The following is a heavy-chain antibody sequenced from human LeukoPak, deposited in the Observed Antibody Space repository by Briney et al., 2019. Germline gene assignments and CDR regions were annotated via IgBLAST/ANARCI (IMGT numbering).Heavy chain of an antibody. D-gene: IGHD3-22*01. CDR1: GYTFTDYH. Sequence: ASVKVSCKASGYTFTDYHMYWARQAPGQGLEWMGWINPNSGGTNYAQKFQGRVTMTEDTSTDTAYMELSSLRSEDTAVYYCAMIYYDSSGYTFDYWGQGTLVTVSS. CDR2: INPNSGGT. J-gene: IGHJ4*02. V-gene: IGHV1-2*02. CDR3: AMIYYDSSGYTFDY.